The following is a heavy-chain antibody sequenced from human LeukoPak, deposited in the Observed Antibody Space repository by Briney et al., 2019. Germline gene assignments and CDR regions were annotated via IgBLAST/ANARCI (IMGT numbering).Heavy chain of an antibody. D-gene: IGHD3-10*01. CDR3: ARERMYSGSGSTNPYYDY. Sequence: PGGSLRLSCAASGFTFSSYWMSWVRQSPGKGLEWVANIKPDGSEKYFMDSVKGRFTISRDNAKNALYLEMNSLRAEDTAEYFCARERMYSGSGSTNPYYDYWGQGTLVTVSS. CDR2: IKPDGSEK. J-gene: IGHJ4*02. V-gene: IGHV3-7*01. CDR1: GFTFSSYW.